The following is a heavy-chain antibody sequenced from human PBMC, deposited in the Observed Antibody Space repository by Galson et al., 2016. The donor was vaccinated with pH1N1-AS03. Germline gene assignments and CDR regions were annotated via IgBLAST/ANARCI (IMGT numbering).Heavy chain of an antibody. CDR3: ARDRFTLFGVAEN. D-gene: IGHD3-3*01. J-gene: IGHJ1*01. CDR1: GFTFSDSG. V-gene: IGHV3-48*04. Sequence: SLRLSCAASGFTFSDSGMNWVRQAPGRGLEWISYISRNFSPTYYADSVQGRFSISRDNAKNTLYLQMNSLRAEDTAVYYCARDRFTLFGVAENWGQGTLVTVSS. CDR2: ISRNFSPT.